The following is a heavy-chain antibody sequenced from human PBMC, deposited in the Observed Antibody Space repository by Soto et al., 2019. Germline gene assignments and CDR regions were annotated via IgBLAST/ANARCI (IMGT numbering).Heavy chain of an antibody. CDR2: IYHSGST. Sequence: SETLSLTWAVSGGSISRGVYSWIWVRQPPGKVLEWIGYIYHSGSTYYNPSLKSRVTISVDRSKNQFSLKLSSVTAADTAVYYCARGPHRGYDILTGYFDYWGQGTLVTVSS. V-gene: IGHV4-30-2*01. J-gene: IGHJ4*02. CDR3: ARGPHRGYDILTGYFDY. CDR1: GGSISRGVYS. D-gene: IGHD3-9*01.